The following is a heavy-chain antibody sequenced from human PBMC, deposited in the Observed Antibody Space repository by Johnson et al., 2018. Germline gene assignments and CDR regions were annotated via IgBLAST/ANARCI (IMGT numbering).Heavy chain of an antibody. J-gene: IGHJ6*03. CDR1: GFTFSAYG. V-gene: IGHV3-30*18. D-gene: IGHD1-26*01. CDR3: AKTQGGGDYYYYYMDV. Sequence: QVQLVESGGGVVQPGRSLRLSCAASGFTFSAYGIHWVRQAPGKGLEWVAVISYDGSNKYYVDSVKGRFTISRDNSKNTLYLQMNSLRAEDTAVYYCAKTQGGGDYYYYYMDVWGKGTTVTVSS. CDR2: ISYDGSNK.